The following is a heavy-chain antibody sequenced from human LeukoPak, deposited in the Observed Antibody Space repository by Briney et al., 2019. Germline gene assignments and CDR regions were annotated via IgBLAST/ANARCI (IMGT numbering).Heavy chain of an antibody. CDR2: INHSGST. Sequence: PSETLSLTCAVYGGSFSGYYWSWIRQPPGKGLEWIGEINHSGSTNYNPSLKSRVTISVDTSKNQFPLKLSSVTAADTAVYYCARLGVVPAAIDYWGQGTLVTVSS. J-gene: IGHJ4*02. CDR3: ARLGVVPAAIDY. D-gene: IGHD2-2*01. CDR1: GGSFSGYY. V-gene: IGHV4-34*01.